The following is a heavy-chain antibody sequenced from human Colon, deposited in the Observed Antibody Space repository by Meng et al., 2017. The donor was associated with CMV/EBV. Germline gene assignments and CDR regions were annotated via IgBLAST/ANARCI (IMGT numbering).Heavy chain of an antibody. CDR3: ARGYDYTNYVPIDS. J-gene: IGHJ4*02. V-gene: IGHV1-18*01. Sequence: SVPVSRKACGYIFNHYGLNWLRQAPGQGLEWLGCISGFNCKTYFAQNFQDRLTLTTDTSASTAYMELRGLKPDDTAIYYCARGYDYTNYVPIDSWGQGTLVTVSS. CDR2: ISGFNCKT. CDR1: GYIFNHYG. D-gene: IGHD4-11*01.